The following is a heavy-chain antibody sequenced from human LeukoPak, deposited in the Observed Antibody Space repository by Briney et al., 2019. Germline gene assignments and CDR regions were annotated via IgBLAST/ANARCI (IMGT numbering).Heavy chain of an antibody. CDR3: AKTYPSYSHYFDY. V-gene: IGHV3-43*01. J-gene: IGHJ4*02. CDR2: ISWDGGNT. Sequence: PGGSLRLSCAASGFTFDDYTMHWVRQAPGKGLEWVSLISWDGGNTCYADSVKGRFTISRDNSENSLYLQMNSLRTEDTALYYCAKTYPSYSHYFDYWGQGTLVTVSS. CDR1: GFTFDDYT. D-gene: IGHD3-10*01.